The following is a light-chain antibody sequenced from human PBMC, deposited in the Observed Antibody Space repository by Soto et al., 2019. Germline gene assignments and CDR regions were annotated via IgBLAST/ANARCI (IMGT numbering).Light chain of an antibody. CDR3: SSYTSSSIVV. CDR1: SSDVGGYNY. Sequence: QPVLTQPASVSGSPGQSITISCTGTSSDVGGYNYVSWYQQHPGKAPKLMIYEVSNRPSGVSNRFSGSKSGNTASLTISGLPAEDEADYYCSSYTSSSIVVFGGGTKLTVL. V-gene: IGLV2-14*01. J-gene: IGLJ2*01. CDR2: EVS.